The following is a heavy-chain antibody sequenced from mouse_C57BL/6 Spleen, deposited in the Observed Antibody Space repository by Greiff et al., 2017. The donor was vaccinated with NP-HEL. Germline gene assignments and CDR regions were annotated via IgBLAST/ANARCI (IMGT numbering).Heavy chain of an antibody. CDR3: ARPLYGNYGGYWYFDV. D-gene: IGHD2-1*01. CDR1: GFTFSDYG. J-gene: IGHJ1*03. CDR2: ISSGSSTI. Sequence: EVQGVESGGGLVKPGGSLKLSCAASGFTFSDYGMHWVRQAPEKGLEWVAYISSGSSTIYYADTVKGRFTISRDNAKNTLFLQMTSLRSEDTAMYYCARPLYGNYGGYWYFDVWGTGTTVTVSS. V-gene: IGHV5-17*01.